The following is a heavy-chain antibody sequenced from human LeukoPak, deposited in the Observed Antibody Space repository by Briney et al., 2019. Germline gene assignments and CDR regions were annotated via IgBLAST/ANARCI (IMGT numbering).Heavy chain of an antibody. CDR1: GDSINSGDYY. D-gene: IGHD4-23*01. J-gene: IGHJ4*02. CDR2: ISYTWRT. V-gene: IGHV4-30-4*08. Sequence: PSQTLSLTCTVSGDSINSGDYYWTRVRQPPGKGLEWIGYISYTWRTYYNPSLNSRLTISIDTSKNHFSLRLTSVTAADTAVYYCARRLGGNGGLDYWGQGTLVTVSS. CDR3: ARRLGGNGGLDY.